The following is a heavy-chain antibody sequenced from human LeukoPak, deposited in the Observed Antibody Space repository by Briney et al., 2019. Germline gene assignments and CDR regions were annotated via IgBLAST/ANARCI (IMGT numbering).Heavy chain of an antibody. D-gene: IGHD6-19*01. J-gene: IGHJ4*02. V-gene: IGHV3-66*01. Sequence: GGSLRLSCAASGFTVSSKYMSWVRQAPGKGLEWVSVIYSDGSTYYADSVKGRFTISRDNSKNMIYLEMNSLRAEDTAVYYCAKERNLEIAVAGTIFDYWGQGTLVTVSS. CDR1: GFTVSSKY. CDR3: AKERNLEIAVAGTIFDY. CDR2: IYSDGST.